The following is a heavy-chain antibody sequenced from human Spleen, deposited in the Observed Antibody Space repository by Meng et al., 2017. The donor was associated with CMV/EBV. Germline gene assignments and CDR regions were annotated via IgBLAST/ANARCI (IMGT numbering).Heavy chain of an antibody. Sequence: GESLKISCAASGFTFSSYAMSWVRQAPGKGLVWVSAISGSGGSTYYADSVKGRFTISRDNSKNTLYLQMNSLRAEDTAVYNCAKGDRSGGHYGSGNYYNDYWGQGTLVTVSS. CDR1: GFTFSSYA. CDR3: AKGDRSGGHYGSGNYYNDY. V-gene: IGHV3-23*01. D-gene: IGHD3-10*01. J-gene: IGHJ4*02. CDR2: ISGSGGST.